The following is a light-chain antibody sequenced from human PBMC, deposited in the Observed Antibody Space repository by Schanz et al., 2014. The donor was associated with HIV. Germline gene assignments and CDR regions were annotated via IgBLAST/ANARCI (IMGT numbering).Light chain of an antibody. J-gene: IGLJ3*02. CDR1: SSDIGAYKY. CDR3: SSYAGSYTWV. V-gene: IGLV2-14*03. Sequence: QSVLTQPASVSGSPEQSITISCPGTSSDIGAYKYLSWYQQHPGKAPKVMIYDVSNRPSGVSNRFSGSKSGNTASLTISGLQAEDEADYYCSSYAGSYTWVFGGGTKLTVL. CDR2: DVS.